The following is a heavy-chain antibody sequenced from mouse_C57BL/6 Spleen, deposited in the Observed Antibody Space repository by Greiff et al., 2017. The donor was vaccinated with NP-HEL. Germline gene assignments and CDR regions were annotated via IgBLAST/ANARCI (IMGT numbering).Heavy chain of an antibody. CDR2: IYPGDGDT. D-gene: IGHD3-2*02. Sequence: QVQLQQSGAELVKPGASVKISCKASGYAFSSYWMNWVQQRPGKGLEWIGQIYPGDGDTNYNGKFTGKATLTADKSSSTAYMQLSSLTSEDSAVYFCARGGAQAHAMDYWGQGTSVTVSS. J-gene: IGHJ4*01. V-gene: IGHV1-80*01. CDR1: GYAFSSYW. CDR3: ARGGAQAHAMDY.